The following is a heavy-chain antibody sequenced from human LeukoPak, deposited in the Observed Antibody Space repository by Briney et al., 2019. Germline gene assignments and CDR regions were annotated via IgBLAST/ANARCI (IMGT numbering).Heavy chain of an antibody. CDR3: ARDSSQQDYFDY. CDR1: RFTVSGNC. J-gene: IGHJ4*02. D-gene: IGHD6-13*01. V-gene: IGHV3-53*01. CDR2: IYSGGST. Sequence: GGSLRLSCAASRFTVSGNCMTWVRQALGKGLEWVSLIYSGGSTYYADSVKGRFTISRDNSKNTLYLQMNSLRAEDTAVYYCARDSSQQDYFDYWGQGTLVTVSS.